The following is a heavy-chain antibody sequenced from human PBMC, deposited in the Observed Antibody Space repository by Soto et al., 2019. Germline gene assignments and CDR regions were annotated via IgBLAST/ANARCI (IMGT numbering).Heavy chain of an antibody. V-gene: IGHV2-5*01. CDR1: GFSLSTSGVG. J-gene: IGHJ4*02. Sequence: QITLKESGPTLVKPTQTLTLTCTFSGFSLSTSGVGVGWIRQPPGKALEWLALIYWNDDKRYSPSLKSRLTITKDTSINQVVLTMTNMDPVDTATYYCAHSSGSYLGGGEPLDYWGQGTLVTVSS. D-gene: IGHD1-26*01. CDR2: IYWNDDK. CDR3: AHSSGSYLGGGEPLDY.